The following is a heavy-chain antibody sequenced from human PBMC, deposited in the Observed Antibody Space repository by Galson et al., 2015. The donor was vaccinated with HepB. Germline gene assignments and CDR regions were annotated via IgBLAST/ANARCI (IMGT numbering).Heavy chain of an antibody. CDR1: GYTFTGYA. V-gene: IGHV7-4-1*02. Sequence: SVKVSCKASGYTFTGYAMNWVRQAPGQGLEWMGWINTNTGNPTYAQGFTGRFVFSLDTSVSTAYLQISTLKPEDTAVYYCASSSGWFRGPLEYGMDDGGQGTPVTV. CDR2: INTNTGNP. D-gene: IGHD6-19*01. CDR3: ASSSGWFRGPLEYGMDD. J-gene: IGHJ6*02.